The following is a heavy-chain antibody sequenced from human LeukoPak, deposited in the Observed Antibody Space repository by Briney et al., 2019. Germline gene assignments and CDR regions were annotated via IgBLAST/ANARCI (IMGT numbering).Heavy chain of an antibody. Sequence: SETLSLTCAVYGGSFSGYYWSWIRQAPGKGLEWIGEINHSGSTNYNPSLRSRVTISVDTSKNQFSLKLSAVTAADTAVYYCARVGSGSYLNYYYYMDVWGKGTTVTVSS. CDR3: ARVGSGSYLNYYYYMDV. V-gene: IGHV4-34*01. CDR2: INHSGST. D-gene: IGHD1-26*01. J-gene: IGHJ6*03. CDR1: GGSFSGYY.